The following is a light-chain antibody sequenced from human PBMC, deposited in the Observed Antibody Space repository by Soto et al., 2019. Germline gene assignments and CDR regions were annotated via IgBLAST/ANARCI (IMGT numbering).Light chain of an antibody. Sequence: QSALTQPASVSGSPGQSITISCTGTSSDVGTYNLVSWYQQHPGKAPKLMIYEGSKRPSGVSNRFSGSKSGNTASLTISGLQAEDEADYYCCSYAGTGTFYVFGTGTQLTVL. J-gene: IGLJ1*01. CDR1: SSDVGTYNL. CDR3: CSYAGTGTFYV. CDR2: EGS. V-gene: IGLV2-23*01.